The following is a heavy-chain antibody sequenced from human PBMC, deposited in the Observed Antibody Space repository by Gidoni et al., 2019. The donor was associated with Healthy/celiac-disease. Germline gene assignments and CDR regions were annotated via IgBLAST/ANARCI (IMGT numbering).Heavy chain of an antibody. CDR3: ARDRRIAVAGTVDY. CDR2: ISSSSSYI. V-gene: IGHV3-21*01. D-gene: IGHD6-19*01. Sequence: EVQLVESGGGLVKPGGSLRHSCAASGFTFSSYSMNWVRQAPGKGLEWVSSISSSSSYIYYADSVKGRFTISRDNAKNSLYLQMNSLRAEDTAVYYCARDRRIAVAGTVDYWGQGTLVTVSS. CDR1: GFTFSSYS. J-gene: IGHJ4*02.